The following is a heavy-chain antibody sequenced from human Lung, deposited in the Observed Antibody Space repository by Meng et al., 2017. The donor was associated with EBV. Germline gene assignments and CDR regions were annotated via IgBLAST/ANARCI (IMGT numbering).Heavy chain of an antibody. Sequence: QAQPLESAPGRGKPSENLSLPCTGPGGSGSRDNNYWSWIRQPPGKGLEWIGYVYYSGSTNYNPSLESRVTISKDMSKNQFSLKVSSVTAADTAVYYCAVTTVRAPAYFDLWGQAPWSPSPQ. D-gene: IGHD4-17*01. J-gene: IGHJ2*01. CDR1: GGSGSRDNNY. CDR3: AVTTVRAPAYFDL. V-gene: IGHV4-61*01. CDR2: VYYSGST.